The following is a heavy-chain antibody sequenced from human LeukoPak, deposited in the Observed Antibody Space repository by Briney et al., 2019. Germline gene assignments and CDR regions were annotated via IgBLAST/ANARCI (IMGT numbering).Heavy chain of an antibody. CDR3: ARLSLDQLPLSYFDY. J-gene: IGHJ4*02. V-gene: IGHV4-34*01. Sequence: SETLSLTCTVSGGSISSYYWSWIRQPPGKGLEWIGEINHSGSTNYNPSLKSRVTISVDTSKNQFSLKLSSVTAADTAVYYCARLSLDQLPLSYFDYWGQGTLVTVSS. CDR1: GGSISSYY. CDR2: INHSGST. D-gene: IGHD2-2*01.